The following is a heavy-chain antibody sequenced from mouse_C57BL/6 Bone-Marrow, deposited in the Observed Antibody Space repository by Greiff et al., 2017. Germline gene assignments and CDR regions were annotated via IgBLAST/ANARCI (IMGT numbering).Heavy chain of an antibody. Sequence: QVQLQQSGAELVKPGASVKLSCKASGYTFTSYWMQWVKQRPGQGLEWIGEIDPSDSYTNYNQKFKGKATLTVDTASSTAYMQLSSLTSEDSAVYYCARETDDVYLDYWGQGTTLTVSS. CDR2: IDPSDSYT. J-gene: IGHJ2*01. D-gene: IGHD2-12*01. CDR3: ARETDDVYLDY. V-gene: IGHV1-50*01. CDR1: GYTFTSYW.